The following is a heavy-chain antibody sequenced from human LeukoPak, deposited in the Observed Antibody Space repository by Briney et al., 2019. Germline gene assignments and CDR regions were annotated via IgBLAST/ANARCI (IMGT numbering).Heavy chain of an antibody. J-gene: IGHJ3*02. CDR3: ARGRRRDAFDI. CDR1: GGSISSYY. CDR2: IYYSGST. Sequence: NPSETLSLTCTVSGGSISSYYWSWIRQPPGKGLEWIGYIYYSGSTNYNPSLKSRVTISVDTSKNQFSLKLNSVTAADTAVYYCARGRRRDAFDIWGQGTMVTVSS. V-gene: IGHV4-59*01.